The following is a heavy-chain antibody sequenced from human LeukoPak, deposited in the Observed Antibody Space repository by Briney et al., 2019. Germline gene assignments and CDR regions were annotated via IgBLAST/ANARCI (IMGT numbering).Heavy chain of an antibody. D-gene: IGHD5-24*01. CDR1: GVSISSSNSY. J-gene: IGHJ5*02. V-gene: IGHV4-39*01. Sequence: SETLSLTCTVSGVSISSSNSYWGWIRQPPGKGLEWIGSIYYSGNTYYNASLKSQVSISIDTSKNQFSLKLTSVTAADTAVYYCARHPSGRMWLQQGGWFDPWGQGTLVTVPS. CDR3: ARHPSGRMWLQQGGWFDP. CDR2: IYYSGNT.